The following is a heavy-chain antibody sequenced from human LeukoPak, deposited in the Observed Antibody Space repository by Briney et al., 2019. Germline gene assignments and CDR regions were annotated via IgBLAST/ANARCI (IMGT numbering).Heavy chain of an antibody. D-gene: IGHD4-17*01. J-gene: IGHJ4*02. CDR1: GFTFRNYA. V-gene: IGHV3-23*01. CDR2: ISNGGAST. Sequence: PGGSLRLSCAASGFTFRNYAMIWVRQAPGKGLEWVSVISNGGASTNYADSVKGRFTISRDNSKNMLYLQMNSLRAEDTAVYSCARGTVTAPDYWGQGTLVTVSS. CDR3: ARGTVTAPDY.